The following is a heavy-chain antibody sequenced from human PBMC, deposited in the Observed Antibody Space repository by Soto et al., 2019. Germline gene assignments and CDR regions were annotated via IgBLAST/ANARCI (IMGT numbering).Heavy chain of an antibody. D-gene: IGHD2-15*01. J-gene: IGHJ5*02. Sequence: ASVKVSCEASGGNFRSYDINWVRQATGQGLEWMGWMNPNSGNTRYAQKFQGRVAMTRNTSISTAYTELSSLRSEDTALYYSTTPTTRYCSGGSCYQKPGPWGQGTLVTVSS. CDR2: MNPNSGNT. V-gene: IGHV1-8*01. CDR3: TTPTTRYCSGGSCYQKPGP. CDR1: GGNFRSYD.